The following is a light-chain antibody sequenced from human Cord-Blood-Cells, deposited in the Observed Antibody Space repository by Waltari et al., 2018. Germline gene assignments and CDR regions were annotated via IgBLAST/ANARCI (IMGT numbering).Light chain of an antibody. CDR2: DFS. J-gene: IGLJ3*02. CDR1: SSDVGGYNY. V-gene: IGLV2-11*01. CDR3: CSYAGSYTWV. Sequence: QSALTQPRSVSGSPGQSVTISCTGTSSDVGGYNYVPWYQQHPGKAPKLMIYDFSKRPSGVPDRFSGLKAGNTASLTISGLQAEDEADYYCCSYAGSYTWVFGGGPKLTVL.